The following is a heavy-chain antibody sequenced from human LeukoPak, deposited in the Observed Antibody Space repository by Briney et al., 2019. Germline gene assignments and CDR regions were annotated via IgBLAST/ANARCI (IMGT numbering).Heavy chain of an antibody. CDR3: ARDEGLRYFVWGSPLDY. Sequence: GGSLRLSCAASGFTFSSYSMNWVRQAPGKGLEWVSSISSSSSYIYYADSVKGRFTISRDNAKNSLYLQMNSLRAEDTAVYYCARDEGLRYFVWGSPLDYWGQGTLVTVSS. V-gene: IGHV3-21*01. CDR2: ISSSSSYI. D-gene: IGHD3-9*01. J-gene: IGHJ4*02. CDR1: GFTFSSYS.